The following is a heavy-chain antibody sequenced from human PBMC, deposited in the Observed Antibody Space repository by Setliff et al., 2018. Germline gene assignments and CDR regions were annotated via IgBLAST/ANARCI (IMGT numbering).Heavy chain of an antibody. Sequence: SETLSLTCTVSGASISSGDYFWSWIRQPPGKGLEWIAYIYHSGSAYYNPSLKSRVTMSVDTSKNQFSLHLTSVTAADTAVYYCAREVGTSTSSDAFDVWGQGMMVTVSS. CDR1: GASISSGDYF. CDR3: AREVGTSTSSDAFDV. D-gene: IGHD1-26*01. J-gene: IGHJ3*01. V-gene: IGHV4-30-4*08. CDR2: IYHSGSA.